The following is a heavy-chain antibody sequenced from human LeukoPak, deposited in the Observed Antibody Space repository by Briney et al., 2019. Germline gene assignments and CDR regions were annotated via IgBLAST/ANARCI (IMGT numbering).Heavy chain of an antibody. CDR2: IYYSGNT. CDR3: ARVYYSRSYDYWYFDL. Sequence: SETLSLTCSVSGGSIRSHYWTWIRQPPGKGLEWIGYIYYSGNTNYNPSLKSRVTISVDTSKNQFSLKLSSVSAADTAVYYCARVYYSRSYDYWYFDLWGRGTLVTVSS. J-gene: IGHJ2*01. D-gene: IGHD6-13*01. V-gene: IGHV4-59*11. CDR1: GGSIRSHY.